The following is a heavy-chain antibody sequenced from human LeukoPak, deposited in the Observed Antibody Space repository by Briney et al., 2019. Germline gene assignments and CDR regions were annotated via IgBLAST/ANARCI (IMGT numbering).Heavy chain of an antibody. J-gene: IGHJ4*02. Sequence: PSATLSLTCTVSGGSISSSSYYWGWIRQPPGKGLEWIGSIYYSGSTYYNPSLKSRVTISVDTSKNQFSLKLSSVTAADTAVYYCARGVGGILDYWGQGTLVTVSS. CDR3: ARGVGGILDY. CDR2: IYYSGST. D-gene: IGHD3-10*01. CDR1: GGSISSSSYY. V-gene: IGHV4-39*07.